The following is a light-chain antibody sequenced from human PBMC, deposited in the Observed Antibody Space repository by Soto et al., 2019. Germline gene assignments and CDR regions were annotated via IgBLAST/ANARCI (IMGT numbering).Light chain of an antibody. CDR1: SSDVGGYNY. CDR2: DVS. Sequence: QSALTQPASVSGSPGPSITISCTGTSSDVGGYNYVSWYQQHPGKAPKLMIYDVSNRPSGVSNRFSGSKSGNTASLTISGLQAEDEADYYCSSYTSSSTRVFGGGTQLTV. J-gene: IGLJ2*01. V-gene: IGLV2-14*01. CDR3: SSYTSSSTRV.